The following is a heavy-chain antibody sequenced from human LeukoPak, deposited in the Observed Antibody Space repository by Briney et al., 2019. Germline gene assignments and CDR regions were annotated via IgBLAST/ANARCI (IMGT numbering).Heavy chain of an antibody. CDR2: INPNSGGT. V-gene: IGHV1-2*02. CDR1: GYTFTGYF. Sequence: ASVKVSCKASGYTFTGYFMHWVRQAPGQGLEWMGWINPNSGGTNYAQKFQGRVTMTRDTSISTAYMELSRLRSDDTAVYYCARDPYYYDSSGDWGQGTLVTVSS. D-gene: IGHD3-22*01. J-gene: IGHJ4*02. CDR3: ARDPYYYDSSGD.